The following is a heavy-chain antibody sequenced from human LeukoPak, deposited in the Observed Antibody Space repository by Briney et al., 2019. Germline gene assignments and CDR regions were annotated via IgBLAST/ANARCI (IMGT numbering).Heavy chain of an antibody. Sequence: ASMKVSCKASGYTFTGYHIHWVRQAPGQGPEWMAWINPNSGGTKYAQKFQGRVTMTRDTSISTAYMEMSRLTSDDTAVYYCVKGWDSSGYYAFDIWGQGTMVTVSS. CDR3: VKGWDSSGYYAFDI. J-gene: IGHJ3*02. CDR1: GYTFTGYH. CDR2: INPNSGGT. V-gene: IGHV1-2*02. D-gene: IGHD3-22*01.